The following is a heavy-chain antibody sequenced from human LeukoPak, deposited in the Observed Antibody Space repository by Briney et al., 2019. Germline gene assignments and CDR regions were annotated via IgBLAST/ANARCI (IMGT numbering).Heavy chain of an antibody. Sequence: GGSLRLSCVASGFTFSSYGMHWVRQAPGKGLEWVAVIWYDGSNKYYADSVKGRFTISRDNSKNTLYLQMNSLRAEDTAVYYCARGITGPYYYYGMDVWGQGTTVTVSS. D-gene: IGHD1-20*01. J-gene: IGHJ6*02. CDR2: IWYDGSNK. CDR3: ARGITGPYYYYGMDV. CDR1: GFTFSSYG. V-gene: IGHV3-33*08.